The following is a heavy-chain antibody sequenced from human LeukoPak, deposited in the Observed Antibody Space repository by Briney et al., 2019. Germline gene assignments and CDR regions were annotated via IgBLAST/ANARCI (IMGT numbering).Heavy chain of an antibody. CDR2: IKSKADDGTT. D-gene: IGHD3-16*02. CDR1: GFTFNNAW. J-gene: IGHJ4*02. V-gene: IGHV3-15*01. CDR3: TTGFSLFDF. Sequence: PGGSLRLSCAASGFTFNNAWMSWVRQAPGKGLEWVGRIKSKADDGTTDYAAPVKGRFTISRDDSRNMLYLQMNSLKTEDTAVYYCTTGFSLFDFWGQGTLVTVSS.